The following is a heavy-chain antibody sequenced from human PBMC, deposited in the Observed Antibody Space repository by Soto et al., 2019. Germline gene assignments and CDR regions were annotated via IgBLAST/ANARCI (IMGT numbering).Heavy chain of an antibody. CDR3: ARYGVAGIDF. Sequence: QVQLVQSGAEVKKPGSSVKVSCKASGDSFTSYPISWVRQAPGQGLEWMGGIIPMFGTPNYAQKFQGRLMITADKSTSTAYMELSGLRSEDTAVYYCARYGVAGIDFWGQGTLVTVSS. CDR2: IIPMFGTP. CDR1: GDSFTSYP. D-gene: IGHD3-3*01. J-gene: IGHJ4*02. V-gene: IGHV1-69*06.